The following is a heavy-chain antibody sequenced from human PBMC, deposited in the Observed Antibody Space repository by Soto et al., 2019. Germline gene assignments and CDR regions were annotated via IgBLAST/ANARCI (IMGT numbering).Heavy chain of an antibody. CDR2: IYYSGST. Sequence: SETLSLTCTVSGGSISSSSYYWGWIRQPPGKGLEWIGSIYYSGSTYYNPSLKSRVTISVDTSKNQFSLKLSSVTAADTAVYYCARHRRGGLGVRRVWNPNWFDPWGQGTLVTVSS. V-gene: IGHV4-39*01. J-gene: IGHJ5*02. CDR3: ARHRRGGLGVRRVWNPNWFDP. CDR1: GGSISSSSYY. D-gene: IGHD3-3*01.